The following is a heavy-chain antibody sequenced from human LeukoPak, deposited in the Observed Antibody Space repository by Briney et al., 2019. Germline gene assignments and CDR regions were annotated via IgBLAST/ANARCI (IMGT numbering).Heavy chain of an antibody. CDR3: ARLMSAYSSGWYRPFDY. D-gene: IGHD6-19*01. CDR1: GYSFTSYW. V-gene: IGHV5-51*01. J-gene: IGHJ4*02. Sequence: GESLKISCKGSGYSFTSYWCGWVRQMPGKGLECMGIIYPGDSDTRYSPSFQGQVTISADKSISTAYLQWSSLKASDTAMYYCARLMSAYSSGWYRPFDYWGQGTLVTVSS. CDR2: IYPGDSDT.